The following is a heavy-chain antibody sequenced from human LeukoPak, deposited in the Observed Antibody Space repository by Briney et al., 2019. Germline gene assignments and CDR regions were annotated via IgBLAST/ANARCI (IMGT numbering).Heavy chain of an antibody. J-gene: IGHJ4*02. CDR2: IYHSGST. D-gene: IGHD3-22*01. CDR3: ARDLEYYDSSGYYRY. V-gene: IGHV4-4*02. Sequence: EIYHSGSTNYNPSLKSRVTISVDTSKNQFSLKLSSVTAADTAVYYCARDLEYYDSSGYYRYWGQGTLVTVSS.